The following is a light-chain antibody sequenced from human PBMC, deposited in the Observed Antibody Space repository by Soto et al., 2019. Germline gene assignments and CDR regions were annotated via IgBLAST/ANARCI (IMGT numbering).Light chain of an antibody. J-gene: IGLJ3*02. CDR1: SDSVSASHF. CDR2: NTN. Sequence: QAVVTQEPSFSVSPGGTVTLTCGLSSDSVSASHFPSWYQQTPGQAPRTLIYNTNTRSSGVPDRFSGSILGNRAALTITGAQADDESDYYCAAWDGSLNGWVFGGGTKVTVL. V-gene: IGLV8-61*01. CDR3: AAWDGSLNGWV.